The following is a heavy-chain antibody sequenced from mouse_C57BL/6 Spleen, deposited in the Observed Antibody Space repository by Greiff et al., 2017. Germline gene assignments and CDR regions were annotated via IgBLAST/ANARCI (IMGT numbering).Heavy chain of an antibody. CDR3: ARWPSGSYAMDY. V-gene: IGHV1-82*01. CDR1: GYAFSSSW. CDR2: IYPGDGDT. Sequence: QVQLQQSGPELVKPGASVKISCKASGYAFSSSWMNWVKQRPGKGLEWIGRIYPGDGDTNYNGKFKGKATLTADKSSSTAYMQLSSLTSEDSAVYFCARWPSGSYAMDYWGQGTSVTVSS. J-gene: IGHJ4*01.